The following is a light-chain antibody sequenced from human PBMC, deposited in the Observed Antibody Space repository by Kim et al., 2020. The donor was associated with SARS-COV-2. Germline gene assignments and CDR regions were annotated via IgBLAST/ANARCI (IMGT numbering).Light chain of an antibody. Sequence: ASIGDRVPITCQASQDISNYLTRHQQKPGKAPKVLIYDASTLETGVPSRFSGGGSGTDFTFTISSLQPEDVATYYCQQYDNLPLTFGGGTKVEIK. CDR2: DAS. J-gene: IGKJ4*01. CDR3: QQYDNLPLT. CDR1: QDISNY. V-gene: IGKV1-33*01.